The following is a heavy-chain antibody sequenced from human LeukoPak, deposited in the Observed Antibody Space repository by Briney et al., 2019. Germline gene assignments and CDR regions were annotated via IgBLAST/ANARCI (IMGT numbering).Heavy chain of an antibody. D-gene: IGHD4-17*01. Sequence: SETLSLTCTVSGGSISSSSYYWGWIPPPPGKGLEWLGSIHYSGSTYYNPSLKSRVTISVDTSKNQFSLKLSSVTAADTAVYYCARTTVTPEFDYWGQGSLVTVSS. CDR1: GGSISSSSYY. CDR2: IHYSGST. V-gene: IGHV4-39*01. CDR3: ARTTVTPEFDY. J-gene: IGHJ4*02.